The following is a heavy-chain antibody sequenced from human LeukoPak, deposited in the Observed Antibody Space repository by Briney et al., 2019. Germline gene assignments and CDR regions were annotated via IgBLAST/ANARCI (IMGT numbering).Heavy chain of an antibody. V-gene: IGHV3-33*06. D-gene: IGHD3-10*01. CDR3: AKVRYGSGSNYYYGMDV. J-gene: IGHJ6*02. CDR2: IWYDGSNK. Sequence: GRSLRLSCAASGFTFSSYGMHWVRQAPGKGLEWVAVIWYDGSNKYYADSVKGRFTISRDNSKNTLYLQMNSLRAEDTAVYYCAKVRYGSGSNYYYGMDVWGQGTTVTVSS. CDR1: GFTFSSYG.